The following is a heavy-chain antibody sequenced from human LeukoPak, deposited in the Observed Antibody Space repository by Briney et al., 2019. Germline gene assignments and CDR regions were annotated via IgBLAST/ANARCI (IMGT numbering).Heavy chain of an antibody. V-gene: IGHV4-31*03. CDR3: ATTGYYYYADV. CDR2: IYYSGNT. J-gene: IGHJ6*03. Sequence: PSETLSLTCTVSGGSVSSGGYYWSWIRQHPGKGLEWIGYIYYSGNTYYNPSLESRLTISLDTSTNQFSLKLGSVTAADTAVYYCATTGYYYYADVWGKGTTVTVSS. D-gene: IGHD2-8*02. CDR1: GGSVSSGGYY.